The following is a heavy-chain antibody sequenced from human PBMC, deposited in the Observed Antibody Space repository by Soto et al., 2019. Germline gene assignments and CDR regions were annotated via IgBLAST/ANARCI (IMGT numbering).Heavy chain of an antibody. J-gene: IGHJ4*02. CDR3: ARVGYGDYHFDY. V-gene: IGHV3-74*01. CDR2: VNGDGSRT. D-gene: IGHD4-17*01. CDR1: GFTFSSYW. Sequence: EVQLVESGGGLVQPGGSLRLSCAASGFTFSSYWMHGVRQNPGKGLVWVSRVNGDGSRTSYADSVKGRFTISRDNAKNTLYLQMNSLRADDTAVYYCARVGYGDYHFDYWGQGALVTVSS.